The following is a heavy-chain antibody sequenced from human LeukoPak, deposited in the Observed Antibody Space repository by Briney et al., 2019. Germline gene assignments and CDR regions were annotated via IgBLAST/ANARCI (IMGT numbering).Heavy chain of an antibody. V-gene: IGHV4-38-2*02. D-gene: IGHD6-19*01. Sequence: PSETLSLTCTVSGYSISTGYYWDWIRQPPGKGLEWIGTFYHGGSTYYNPSLKSRVTISVDTSKNQFSLNLTSVTAADTAVYYCARDRVFAPSGWTRIDYWGQGTLVTVSS. CDR1: GYSISTGYY. J-gene: IGHJ4*02. CDR3: ARDRVFAPSGWTRIDY. CDR2: FYHGGST.